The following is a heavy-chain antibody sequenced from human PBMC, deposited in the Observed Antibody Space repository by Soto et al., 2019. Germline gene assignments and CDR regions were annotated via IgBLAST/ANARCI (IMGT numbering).Heavy chain of an antibody. D-gene: IGHD6-19*01. CDR1: GGSVSSGSYY. J-gene: IGHJ4*02. Sequence: SETLSLTCTVSGGSVSSGSYYWSWIRQPPGKGLEWIGYIYYSGSTNYNPSLKSRVTISVDTSRNQFSLNLNSVTATDTAVYYCARGAVHLDFWGQGILLTVSS. V-gene: IGHV4-61*01. CDR3: ARGAVHLDF. CDR2: IYYSGST.